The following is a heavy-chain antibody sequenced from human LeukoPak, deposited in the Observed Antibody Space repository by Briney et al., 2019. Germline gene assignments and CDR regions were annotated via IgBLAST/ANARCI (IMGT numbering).Heavy chain of an antibody. J-gene: IGHJ3*02. Sequence: PGRSLRLSCAASGFNFSIYSMQWVRQAPGKGLEWVAIISYDGSNRYYADSVKGRFTISRDNSKNTLYLQMNSLRAEDTAVYYCAKDLAMVRVHDAFDIWGQGTMVTVSS. D-gene: IGHD3-10*01. CDR1: GFNFSIYS. V-gene: IGHV3-30*18. CDR2: ISYDGSNR. CDR3: AKDLAMVRVHDAFDI.